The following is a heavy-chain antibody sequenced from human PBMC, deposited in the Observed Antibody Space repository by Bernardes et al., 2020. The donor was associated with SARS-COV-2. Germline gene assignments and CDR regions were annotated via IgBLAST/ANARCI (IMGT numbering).Heavy chain of an antibody. CDR1: GGSISSYY. J-gene: IGHJ6*02. V-gene: IGHV4-59*01. Sequence: SETLSLTCTVSGGSISSYYWSWIRQPPGKGLEWIGYIYYSGSTNYNPSLKSRVTISVDTSKNQFSLKLSSVTAADTAVYYCARGDTAMVEGYYYYYGMDVWGQGTTVTVSS. D-gene: IGHD5-18*01. CDR2: IYYSGST. CDR3: ARGDTAMVEGYYYYYGMDV.